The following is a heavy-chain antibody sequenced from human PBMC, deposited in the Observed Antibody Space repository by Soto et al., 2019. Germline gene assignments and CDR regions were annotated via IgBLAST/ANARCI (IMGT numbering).Heavy chain of an antibody. J-gene: IGHJ4*02. V-gene: IGHV1-69*01. CDR2: IIPLFGTA. CDR1: GGSFNKYA. CDR3: ARQFDYDTSGYYYAY. D-gene: IGHD3-22*01. Sequence: QVQLVQSGAEVKKPGSSVKVSCKASGGSFNKYAIDWVRQAPGQGLEWMGGIIPLFGTANYAQKFQARVTITADEAASTAYMELISLRYEDTAVYYCARQFDYDTSGYYYAYWGQGTLVTVSS.